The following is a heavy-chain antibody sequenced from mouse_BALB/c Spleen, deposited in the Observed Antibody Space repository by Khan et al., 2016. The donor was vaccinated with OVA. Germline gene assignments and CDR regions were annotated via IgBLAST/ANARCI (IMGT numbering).Heavy chain of an antibody. Sequence: VQLQESGPELVRPGVSVKISCKASGYTFTDYAMHWVKQSHAKSLEWIGLISTYSGNTNYNQKFKGKATMTVDKSSSTAYMELARLTSEDSAIYYCARPAYDGYYDYWGQGTTLTVSS. D-gene: IGHD2-3*01. CDR1: GYTFTDYA. CDR3: ARPAYDGYYDY. V-gene: IGHV1S137*01. J-gene: IGHJ2*01. CDR2: ISTYSGNT.